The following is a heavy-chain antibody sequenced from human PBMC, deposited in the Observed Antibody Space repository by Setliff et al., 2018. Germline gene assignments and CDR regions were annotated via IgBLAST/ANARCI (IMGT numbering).Heavy chain of an antibody. D-gene: IGHD3-16*01. CDR1: GGTFSSYA. Sequence: ASVKVSCKASGGTFSSYASSWVRRAPGQGLEWMGGIIPIFGTANYAQKFQGRVTITADTSMSTAYMELSSLRSDDTAVYYCATLWGGMDVWGQGTTVTVSS. CDR3: ATLWGGMDV. V-gene: IGHV1-69*06. CDR2: IIPIFGTA. J-gene: IGHJ6*02.